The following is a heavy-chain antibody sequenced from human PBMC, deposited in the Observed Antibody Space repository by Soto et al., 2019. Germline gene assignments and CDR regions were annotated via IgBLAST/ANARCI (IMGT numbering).Heavy chain of an antibody. CDR3: AAGYSYGSGSAY. D-gene: IGHD5-18*01. J-gene: IGHJ4*02. CDR2: IYYSGST. CDR1: GGSIRSGDCY. V-gene: IGHV4-30-4*01. Sequence: QVQLQESGPGLVTPSQTMSLTCTFSGGSIRSGDCYWSWIRQPPGKGLEWIGYIYYSGSTSYNPSLKSRVTIPAYTSKNQFSRKLSSVTAADTTVYYRAAGYSYGSGSAYWGQVTLVTVAS.